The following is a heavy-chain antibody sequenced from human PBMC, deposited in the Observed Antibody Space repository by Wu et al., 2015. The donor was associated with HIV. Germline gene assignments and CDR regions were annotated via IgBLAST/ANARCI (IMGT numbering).Heavy chain of an antibody. V-gene: IGHV1-2*02. J-gene: IGHJ6*02. CDR3: GSSGYTQEYSYGMDV. CDR1: GYTFTGYY. CDR2: INPNSGGT. Sequence: QVQLVQSGAEVKKPGASVKVSCKASGYTFTGYYMHWVRQAPGQGLEWMGWINPNSGGTNYAQKFQGRVTITTDESTSTAYMELSSLRSEDTAVYYCGSSGYTQEYSYGMDVWGQGP. D-gene: IGHD3-22*01.